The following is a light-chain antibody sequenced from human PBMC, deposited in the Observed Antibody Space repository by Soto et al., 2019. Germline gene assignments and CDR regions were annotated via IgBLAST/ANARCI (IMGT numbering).Light chain of an antibody. V-gene: IGKV1-5*03. CDR3: QQYNSYSGT. J-gene: IGKJ1*01. CDR2: QAS. Sequence: DIQMTQSPSTLSASVGDRVTITCRASQSIGSWLAWYQQKPGKAPKLLIYQASRLESGVPSRFSGSGSETEFTLTISSLQSDDFATYYCQQYNSYSGTFGQGTKVEIK. CDR1: QSIGSW.